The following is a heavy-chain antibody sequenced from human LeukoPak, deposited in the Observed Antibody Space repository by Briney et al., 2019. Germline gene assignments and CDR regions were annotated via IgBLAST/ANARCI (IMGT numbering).Heavy chain of an antibody. CDR3: ARPRGRGSGAGVGAFDI. CDR1: GYTFTSYW. V-gene: IGHV5-51*01. J-gene: IGHJ3*02. D-gene: IGHD6-19*01. Sequence: ASVKVSCKASGYTFTSYWIGWVRQMPGKGLEWMGIIYPGDSDTRYSPSFQGQVTISADKSISTAYLQWSSLKASDTAMYYCARPRGRGSGAGVGAFDIWGQGTMVTVSS. CDR2: IYPGDSDT.